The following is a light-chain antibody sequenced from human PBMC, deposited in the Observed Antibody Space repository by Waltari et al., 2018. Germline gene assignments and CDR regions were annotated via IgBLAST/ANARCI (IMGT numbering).Light chain of an antibody. Sequence: SYVLTQPPSVSVAPGKAARITCGGNSIGSRSVHWYQQKPGQAPVLVIYYDSDRRSGIPERISGSKSGNTATLTISRVEAGDEAAYYCQLWESGSDRVVFGGGTKLTVL. CDR3: QLWESGSDRVV. CDR2: YDS. V-gene: IGLV3-21*01. CDR1: SIGSRS. J-gene: IGLJ2*01.